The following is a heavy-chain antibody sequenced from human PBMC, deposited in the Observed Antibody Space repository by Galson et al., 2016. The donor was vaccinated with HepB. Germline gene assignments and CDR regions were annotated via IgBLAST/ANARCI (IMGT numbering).Heavy chain of an antibody. CDR1: GLTFNSYA. D-gene: IGHD1-26*01. Sequence: SLRLSCAGSGLTFNSYAMHWVRQAPGKGLEWVSGLRGSGSSTFYADSVKGRFTISRDKSKNTVFLQMNSLRVEDTAIYYCARGDIVGAIFDYWGQGTLVTVSS. J-gene: IGHJ4*02. V-gene: IGHV3-23*01. CDR2: LRGSGSST. CDR3: ARGDIVGAIFDY.